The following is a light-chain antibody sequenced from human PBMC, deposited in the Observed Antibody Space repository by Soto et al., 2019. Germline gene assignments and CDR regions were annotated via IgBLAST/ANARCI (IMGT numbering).Light chain of an antibody. CDR2: GAS. CDR1: QGVGSN. CDR3: QQYTKWWT. Sequence: EIVMTQSPPTLSVSPGEGVTLSCRASQGVGSNFAWYQQKPGQSPRLLIYGASTRATGVPARFSGSGSGTEFTLTISGLQSEDFAVYYCQQYTKWWTFGQVTKVEIK. V-gene: IGKV3-15*01. J-gene: IGKJ1*01.